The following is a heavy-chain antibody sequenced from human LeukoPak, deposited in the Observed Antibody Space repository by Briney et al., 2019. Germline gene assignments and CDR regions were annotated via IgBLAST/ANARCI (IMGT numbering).Heavy chain of an antibody. Sequence: PGGTLRLSCAASGFTFCSYGMSWVRQAPGKGLEWVSAFSATGGTTYYPESVKGRFTISRDNSKNTLYLQMNSLRAEDTAIYYCAKNGNRGAYCSGGSCYPYYYYYIDVWGKGTTVTISS. CDR3: AKNGNRGAYCSGGSCYPYYYYYIDV. CDR1: GFTFCSYG. CDR2: FSATGGTT. J-gene: IGHJ6*03. V-gene: IGHV3-23*01. D-gene: IGHD2-15*01.